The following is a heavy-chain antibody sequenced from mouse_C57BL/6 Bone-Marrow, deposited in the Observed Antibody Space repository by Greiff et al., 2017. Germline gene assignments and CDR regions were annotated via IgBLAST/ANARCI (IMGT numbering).Heavy chain of an antibody. D-gene: IGHD2-14*01. V-gene: IGHV1-55*01. Sequence: QVQLQQPGTELVKPGASVKLSCKASGYTFTSYWMHWVKQRPGQGLEWIGDIYPGSGSTNYNEKFKSKATLTVDTSSSTAYMQLSSLTSEDSAVYYCARRSIGPYDYWGQGTTLTVSS. CDR3: ARRSIGPYDY. CDR2: IYPGSGST. J-gene: IGHJ2*01. CDR1: GYTFTSYW.